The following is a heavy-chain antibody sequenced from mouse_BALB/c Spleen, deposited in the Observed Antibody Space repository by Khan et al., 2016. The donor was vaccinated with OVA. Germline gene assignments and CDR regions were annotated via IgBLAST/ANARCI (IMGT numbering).Heavy chain of an antibody. V-gene: IGHV1-77*01. CDR3: AREGAAWFPY. CDR1: GYTFTDYS. CDR2: IYPGSDNT. J-gene: IGHJ3*01. Sequence: QVQLKQSGAELARPGASVTLSCKASGYTFTDYSINWMRQRTGQGLEWIGEIYPGSDNTYYNEKFKGKATLTADKSSSTAYMQLRSLTSEDSAVYFCAREGAAWFPYWGQGTLVTGAA.